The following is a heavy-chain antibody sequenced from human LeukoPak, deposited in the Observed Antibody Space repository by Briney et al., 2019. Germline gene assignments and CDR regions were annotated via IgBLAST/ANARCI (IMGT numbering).Heavy chain of an antibody. CDR1: GYSISSGYY. Sequence: PSETLSLTCAVSGYSISSGYYWGWIRQPPGKGLEWIGSIYHSGSTYYNPSLKSRVTISVDTSKNQFSLKLSSVTAADTAVYYCQLNIVVVPAAIREVGATPAYWGQGTLVTVSS. CDR3: QLNIVVVPAAIREVGATPAY. CDR2: IYHSGST. V-gene: IGHV4-38-2*01. D-gene: IGHD2-2*02. J-gene: IGHJ4*02.